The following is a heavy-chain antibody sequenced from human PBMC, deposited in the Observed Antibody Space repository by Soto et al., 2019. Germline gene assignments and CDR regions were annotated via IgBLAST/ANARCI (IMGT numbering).Heavy chain of an antibody. CDR1: GFSFSHYA. CDR2: ISYDGENQ. V-gene: IGHV3-30*04. J-gene: IGHJ5*02. CDR3: VSPHSESSNAFDL. Sequence: QRQLVESGGGVVQPGRSLRLSCAASGFSFSHYAMHWVRQPPGKGLEWVALISYDGENQYFTDSVRGRFTISRDNSKTAVYLEMNDLRLDDTATYYCVSPHSESSNAFDLWGQGTLFTVSS. D-gene: IGHD3-10*01.